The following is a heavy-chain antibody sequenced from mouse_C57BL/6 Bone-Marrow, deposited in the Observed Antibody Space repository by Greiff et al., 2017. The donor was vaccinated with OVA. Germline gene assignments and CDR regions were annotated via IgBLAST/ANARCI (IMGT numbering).Heavy chain of an antibody. CDR2: IYPGGGYT. CDR1: GYTFTNYW. Sequence: VQLQQSGAELVRPGTSVKMSCKASGYTFTNYWIGWAKQRPGHGLEWIGDIYPGGGYTNYNEKFKGTATLTADKSSSTAYMQFSSLTSEDSAIYYCARESPYYYGSRGWYFDVWGTGTTVTVSS. D-gene: IGHD1-1*01. V-gene: IGHV1-63*01. CDR3: ARESPYYYGSRGWYFDV. J-gene: IGHJ1*03.